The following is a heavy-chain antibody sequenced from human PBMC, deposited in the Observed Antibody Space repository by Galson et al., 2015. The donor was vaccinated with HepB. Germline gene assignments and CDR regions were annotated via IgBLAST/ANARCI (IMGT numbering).Heavy chain of an antibody. J-gene: IGHJ4*02. D-gene: IGHD5-18*01. Sequence: SVKVSCKASGYTFTSYYMHWVRQAPGQGLERMGIINPSGGSTSYAQKFQGRVTMTRDTSTSTVYMELSSLRSEDTAVYYCARELKDTAMVNDYWGQGTLVTVSS. V-gene: IGHV1-46*01. CDR3: ARELKDTAMVNDY. CDR1: GYTFTSYY. CDR2: INPSGGST.